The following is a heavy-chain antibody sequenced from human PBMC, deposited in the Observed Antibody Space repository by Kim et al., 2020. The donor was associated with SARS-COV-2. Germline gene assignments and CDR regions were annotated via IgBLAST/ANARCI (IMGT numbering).Heavy chain of an antibody. Sequence: GGSLTLSCTASGFTFSSYAMNWVRQAPGKGLEWVSSISGNGDSTYYPDSVKGRCRISRDNSKNIVYLQMSSLRAEDTAVYYCAKVSSWYFYHGMDVWGQG. J-gene: IGHJ6*02. CDR1: GFTFSSYA. CDR2: ISGNGDST. CDR3: AKVSSWYFYHGMDV. D-gene: IGHD2-2*01. V-gene: IGHV3-23*01.